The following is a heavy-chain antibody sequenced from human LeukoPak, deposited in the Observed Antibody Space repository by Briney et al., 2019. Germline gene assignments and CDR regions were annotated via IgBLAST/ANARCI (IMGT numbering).Heavy chain of an antibody. Sequence: GVSLRLSCAASRFTLSNYWRSWVRQAPGKGLEWVVNIKQDGSETYYVDSVKGRFTISRDNAKNSLSLQMNSLRAEDTAVYYCARQRGSGCLDYWGQGTLVTVSS. V-gene: IGHV3-7*01. CDR1: RFTLSNYW. D-gene: IGHD6-19*01. CDR2: IKQDGSET. J-gene: IGHJ4*02. CDR3: ARQRGSGCLDY.